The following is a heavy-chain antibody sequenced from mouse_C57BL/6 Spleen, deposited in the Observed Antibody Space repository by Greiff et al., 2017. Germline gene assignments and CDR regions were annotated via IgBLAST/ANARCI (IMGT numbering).Heavy chain of an antibody. CDR1: GYTFTSYW. V-gene: IGHV1-61*01. CDR2: IYPSDSET. CDR3: ARGRDSYFDD. D-gene: IGHD3-3*01. Sequence: QVQLQQPGAELVRPGSSVKLSCKASGYTFTSYWMDWVKQRPGQGLEWIGNIYPSDSETHYNQKFKDKATLTVDKSSSTAYMQLSSLTSEDSAVYYCARGRDSYFDDWGQGTTLTVAS. J-gene: IGHJ2*01.